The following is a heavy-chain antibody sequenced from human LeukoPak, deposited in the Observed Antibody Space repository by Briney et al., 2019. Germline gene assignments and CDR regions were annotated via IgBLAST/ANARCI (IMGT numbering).Heavy chain of an antibody. CDR1: GFTFSSYW. V-gene: IGHV3-7*01. CDR2: IKQDGSEK. D-gene: IGHD2-15*01. CDR3: ALGYCSGGSCLPYYYYGMDV. Sequence: GGSLRLSCAASGFTFSSYWMSWVRQAPGKGLEWVANIKQDGSEKYYVDSVKGRFTISRDNAKNSLYLQMNSLRAEATAVHYCALGYCSGGSCLPYYYYGMDVWGQGTTVTVSS. J-gene: IGHJ6*02.